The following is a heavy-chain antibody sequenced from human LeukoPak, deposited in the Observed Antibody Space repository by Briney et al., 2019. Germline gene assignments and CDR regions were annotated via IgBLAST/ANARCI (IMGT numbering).Heavy chain of an antibody. V-gene: IGHV3-21*01. CDR3: ARALSSSSSVVAFDI. J-gene: IGHJ3*02. CDR1: GFTFSSYS. Sequence: GGSLRLSCTASGFTFSSYSMNWVRQAPGKGLEWVSSISSSSSYIYYADSVKGRFTISRDNAKNSLYLQMNSLRAEDTAVYYCARALSSSSSVVAFDIWGQGTMVTVSS. CDR2: ISSSSSYI. D-gene: IGHD6-6*01.